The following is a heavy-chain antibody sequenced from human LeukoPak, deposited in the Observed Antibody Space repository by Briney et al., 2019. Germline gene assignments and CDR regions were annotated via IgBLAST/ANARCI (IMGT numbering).Heavy chain of an antibody. CDR3: ARGSWDYYYYYMGV. CDR2: INHSGST. J-gene: IGHJ6*03. D-gene: IGHD6-13*01. Sequence: SETLSLTCAVYGGSFSGYYWSWIRQPPGRGLEWIGEINHSGSTNYNPSLKSRVTISVDTSKNQFSLKLSSVTAADTAVYYCARGSWDYYYYYMGVWGRGTTVTVSS. CDR1: GGSFSGYY. V-gene: IGHV4-34*01.